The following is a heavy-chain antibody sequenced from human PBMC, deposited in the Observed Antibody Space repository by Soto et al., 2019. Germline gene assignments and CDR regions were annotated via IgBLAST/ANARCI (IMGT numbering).Heavy chain of an antibody. V-gene: IGHV3-20*04. CDR2: INWNGGST. CDR3: ARGTVVPAAIYYCGMDV. Sequence: EVQLVESGGGVVRPGGSLRLSCAASGFTFDDYGMSWVRQAPGKGLEWVSGINWNGGSTGYADSVKGRFTISRDNAKNSLYLQMKRLRAEDTALYYCARGTVVPAAIYYCGMDVWGQGTTVTVSS. J-gene: IGHJ6*02. CDR1: GFTFDDYG. D-gene: IGHD2-2*01.